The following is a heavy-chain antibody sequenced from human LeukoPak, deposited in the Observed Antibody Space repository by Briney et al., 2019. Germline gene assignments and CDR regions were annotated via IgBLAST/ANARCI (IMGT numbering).Heavy chain of an antibody. CDR2: MNPNSGNT. Sequence: ASVKVSCKASGYTFTSYDINWVRQAAGQGLEWMGWMNPNSGNTGYAQKFQGRVTMTRNTSISTAYMELSSLRSEDTAVYYCARGRIAAAQNYYYYYMDVWGKGNPGHRLL. J-gene: IGHJ6*03. D-gene: IGHD6-6*01. V-gene: IGHV1-8*01. CDR3: ARGRIAAAQNYYYYYMDV. CDR1: GYTFTSYD.